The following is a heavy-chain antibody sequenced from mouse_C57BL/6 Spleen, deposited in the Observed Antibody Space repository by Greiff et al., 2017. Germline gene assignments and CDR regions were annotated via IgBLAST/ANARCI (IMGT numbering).Heavy chain of an antibody. CDR2: IYPRDGST. J-gene: IGHJ1*03. V-gene: IGHV1-85*01. D-gene: IGHD1-1*01. Sequence: VQGVESGPELVKPGASVKLSCKASGYTFTSYDINWVKQRPGQGLEWIGWIYPRDGSTKYNEKFKGKATLTVDTSSSTAYMELHSLTSEDSAVYFCARRSYYYGSSYEYFDVWGTGTTVTVSS. CDR1: GYTFTSYD. CDR3: ARRSYYYGSSYEYFDV.